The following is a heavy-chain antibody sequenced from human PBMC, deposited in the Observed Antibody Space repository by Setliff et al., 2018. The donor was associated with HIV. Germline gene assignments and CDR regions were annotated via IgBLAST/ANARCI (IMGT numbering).Heavy chain of an antibody. D-gene: IGHD5-18*01. J-gene: IGHJ5*02. V-gene: IGHV4-4*08. CDR1: DGSISSYY. Sequence: SETLSLTCTVSDGSISSYYWSWIRQPPGKGLEWIGYIYTSGSTKYNPSLNSRVTISVDTSKDQFSLNLSSVTAADTAVYYCARQPVDTASFDPWGQGTLVTVSS. CDR3: ARQPVDTASFDP. CDR2: IYTSGST.